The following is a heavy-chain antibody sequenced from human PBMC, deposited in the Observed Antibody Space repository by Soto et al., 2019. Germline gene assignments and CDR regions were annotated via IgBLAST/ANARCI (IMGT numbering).Heavy chain of an antibody. J-gene: IGHJ6*02. D-gene: IGHD5-12*01. V-gene: IGHV4-34*01. CDR2: INHSGST. CDR3: ARAKTRYSGYVYSGSGMDV. CDR1: GGSFSGYY. Sequence: SETLSLTCAVYGGSFSGYYRSWIRQPPGKGLEWIGEINHSGSTNYNPSLKSRVTISVDTSKNQFSLKLSSVTAADTAVYYCARAKTRYSGYVYSGSGMDVWCQGPSVS.